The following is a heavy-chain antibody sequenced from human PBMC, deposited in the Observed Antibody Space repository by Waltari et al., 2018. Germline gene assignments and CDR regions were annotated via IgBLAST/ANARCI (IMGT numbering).Heavy chain of an antibody. Sequence: QVQLVQSGAEVKKPGASVKVSCKASGYTFTGYYMHWVRQAPGQGLEGMGWINPNSGGTNYAQKFQGRVTMTRDTSISTAYMELSRLRSDDTAVYYCARTQGDSSSWPYYYYGMDVWGQGTTVTVSS. J-gene: IGHJ6*02. CDR2: INPNSGGT. D-gene: IGHD6-13*01. CDR3: ARTQGDSSSWPYYYYGMDV. V-gene: IGHV1-2*02. CDR1: GYTFTGYY.